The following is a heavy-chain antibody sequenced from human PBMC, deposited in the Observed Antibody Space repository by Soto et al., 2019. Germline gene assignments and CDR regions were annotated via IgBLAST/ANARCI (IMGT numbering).Heavy chain of an antibody. CDR2: ISNDENIK. J-gene: IGHJ4*02. CDR3: AGGLRGVLDY. D-gene: IGHD5-12*01. Sequence: GGSLRLSCVASGFNFGNFGMHWVRQAPGKGLEWLTVISNDENIKQDSVRGRFAIARDNSKNTLYLHLTSLRAEDTAIYYCAGGLRGVLDYWGQGTLVTVSS. CDR1: GFNFGNFG. V-gene: IGHV3-33*01.